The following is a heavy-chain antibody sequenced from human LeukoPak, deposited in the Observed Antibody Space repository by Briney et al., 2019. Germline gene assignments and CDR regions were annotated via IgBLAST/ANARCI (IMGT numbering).Heavy chain of an antibody. CDR2: IYYSGST. J-gene: IGHJ3*02. CDR1: GGSISSGGYY. D-gene: IGHD4-17*01. Sequence: PSETLSLTCTVSGGSISSGGYYWSWIRQHPGKGLEWTGYIYYSGSTYYNPSLKSRVTISVDTSKNQFSLKLSSVTAADTAVYYCARGLGDPDAIGAFDIWGQGTMVTVSS. V-gene: IGHV4-31*03. CDR3: ARGLGDPDAIGAFDI.